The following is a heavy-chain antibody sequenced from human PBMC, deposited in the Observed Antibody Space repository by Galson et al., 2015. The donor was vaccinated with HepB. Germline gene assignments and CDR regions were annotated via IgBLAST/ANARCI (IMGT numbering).Heavy chain of an antibody. CDR2: IYYSGST. CDR1: GGSISSSSYY. CDR3: ARHGELGMLYF. J-gene: IGHJ4*02. V-gene: IGHV4-39*01. Sequence: ETLSLTCTVSGGSISSSSYYWGWIRQPPGKGLEWIGSIYYSGSTYYNPSLKSRVTISVDTSKNQFSLKLSSVTAADTAVYYCARHGELGMLYFWGQGTLVTVSS. D-gene: IGHD7-27*01.